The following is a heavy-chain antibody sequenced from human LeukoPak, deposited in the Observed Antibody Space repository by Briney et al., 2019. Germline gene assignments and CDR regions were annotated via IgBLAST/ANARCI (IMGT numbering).Heavy chain of an antibody. D-gene: IGHD5-18*01. CDR2: IYYSGST. CDR1: GDSISGSDDF. J-gene: IGHJ4*02. V-gene: IGHV4-61*05. Sequence: SETLSLTCTVSGDSISGSDDFWSWIRQPPGKGLEWIGYIYYSGSTNYNPSLKSRVTISVDTSKNQFSLKLSSVTAADTAVYYCARLGSGYSYGIPYYFDYWGQGTLVTVSS. CDR3: ARLGSGYSYGIPYYFDY.